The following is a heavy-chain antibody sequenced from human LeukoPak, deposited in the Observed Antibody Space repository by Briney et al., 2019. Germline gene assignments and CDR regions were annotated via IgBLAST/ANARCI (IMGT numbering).Heavy chain of an antibody. CDR3: ARSYDSSGYYPDY. J-gene: IGHJ4*02. CDR1: GYSIGSGYY. CDR2: IYHSHST. Sequence: SETLSLTCTVSGYSIGSGYYWGWIRQPPGKGLEWIGSIYHSHSTYYNPSLKSRVTISVDTSKNQFSLKLNSVTAADTAVYYCARSYDSSGYYPDYWGQGTLVTVSS. V-gene: IGHV4-38-2*02. D-gene: IGHD3-22*01.